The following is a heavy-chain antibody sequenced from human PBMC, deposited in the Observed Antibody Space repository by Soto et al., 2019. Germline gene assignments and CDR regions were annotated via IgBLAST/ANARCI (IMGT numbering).Heavy chain of an antibody. CDR3: ARGFSIDWYTYYFDY. Sequence: SETLSLTCTVSGASISGYHWSWIRQPPGKGLEYLGYISYSGSNNYNPSLKSRDNMSIDTSKNQFSLKLNSVTAADTAVYYCARGFSIDWYTYYFDYWGQGPLVTVSS. J-gene: IGHJ4*02. CDR1: GASISGYH. D-gene: IGHD3-3*02. CDR2: ISYSGSN. V-gene: IGHV4-59*08.